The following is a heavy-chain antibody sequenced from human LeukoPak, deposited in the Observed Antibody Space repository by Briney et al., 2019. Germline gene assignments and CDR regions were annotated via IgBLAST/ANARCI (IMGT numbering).Heavy chain of an antibody. CDR1: GFTFSSHA. J-gene: IGHJ5*02. CDR3: TIDLPHKVWFDQ. Sequence: PGGSLRLSCATSGFTFSSHALGWVRQTPGKELEWVSSISVSGSTTYYADSVKGRFTISRDNSRNMLNLQMDSLRAEDTAVYYCTIDLPHKVWFDQWGQGTLVTVSS. CDR2: ISVSGSTT. V-gene: IGHV3-23*01.